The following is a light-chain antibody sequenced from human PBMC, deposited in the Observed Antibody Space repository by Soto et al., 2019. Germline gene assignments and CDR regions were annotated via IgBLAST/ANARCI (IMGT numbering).Light chain of an antibody. CDR2: ATD. CDR3: QQSYNTPQT. CDR1: QTITNY. J-gene: IGKJ1*01. Sequence: DIQLTQSASSLSASLGDRVTITWRASQTITNYLNWYQQQSGKAPHLLIYATDTLQSGVPSRFSGSGSGTDYTLTISSLQPEDFATYYCQQSYNTPQTFGQGTKV. V-gene: IGKV1-39*01.